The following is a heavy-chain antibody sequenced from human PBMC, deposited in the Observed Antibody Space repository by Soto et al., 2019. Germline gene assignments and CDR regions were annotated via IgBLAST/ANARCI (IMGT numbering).Heavy chain of an antibody. V-gene: IGHV4-59*01. Sequence: SETLSLTCTVSGASISPYYWSWIRQPPGKGLEWIGYIYYSGSVNYKSSLKSRVTISVDASRSQFSLRLGSVTAADTAVYYCARIHYDALTAYSYYFDWWGQGILVTVSS. CDR3: ARIHYDALTAYSYYFDW. D-gene: IGHD3-9*01. CDR1: GASISPYY. J-gene: IGHJ4*02. CDR2: IYYSGSV.